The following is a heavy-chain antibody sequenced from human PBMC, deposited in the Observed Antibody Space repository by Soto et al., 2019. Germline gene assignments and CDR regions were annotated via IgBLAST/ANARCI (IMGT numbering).Heavy chain of an antibody. V-gene: IGHV4-59*08. J-gene: IGHJ5*01. D-gene: IGHD3-22*01. CDR3: ARHWDYEHNGADWFDH. CDR1: GGSMNNNY. Sequence: QVQLQESGPGLVKPSETLSLTCTVSGGSMNNNYWSWIRQPPGKGLEWIAWIHSGGHSSSTPSLRSRLPMSLXTXKXXLSLNVTSVTAANTVVYYCARHWDYEHNGADWFDHWGQGKLVTVS. CDR2: IHSGGHS.